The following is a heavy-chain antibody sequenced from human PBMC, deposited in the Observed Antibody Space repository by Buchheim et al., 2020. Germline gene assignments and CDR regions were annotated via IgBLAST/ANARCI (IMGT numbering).Heavy chain of an antibody. V-gene: IGHV4-31*03. J-gene: IGHJ5*02. CDR2: IYYSGST. Sequence: QVQLQESGPGLVKPSQTLSLTCTVSAGSISSGGYYWSWIRQRPGKGLEWIGYIYYSGSTYYNPSLESRVTISVDTSKNQFSLKLSSVTAADTAVYYCARVRYCSSTNCYTRFDPWGQGTL. CDR3: ARVRYCSSTNCYTRFDP. CDR1: AGSISSGGYY. D-gene: IGHD2-2*02.